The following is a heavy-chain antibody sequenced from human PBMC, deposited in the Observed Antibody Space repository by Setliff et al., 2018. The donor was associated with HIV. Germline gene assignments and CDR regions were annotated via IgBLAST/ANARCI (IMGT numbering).Heavy chain of an antibody. D-gene: IGHD6-6*01. Sequence: PGESLKISCKGSGYSFTTNWIGWVRQMPGKGLEWMGIIYPGDSDTRYGPSFQGQVTISADKSINTAYVQWSSLKASDTAMYYCARHRHSSSFLIENFDSWGQGTLVTVSS. CDR1: GYSFTTNW. CDR2: IYPGDSDT. V-gene: IGHV5-51*01. CDR3: ARHRHSSSFLIENFDS. J-gene: IGHJ4*02.